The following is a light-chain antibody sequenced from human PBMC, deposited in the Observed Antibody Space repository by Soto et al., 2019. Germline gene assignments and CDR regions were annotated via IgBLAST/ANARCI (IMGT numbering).Light chain of an antibody. V-gene: IGLV2-11*01. CDR3: CSYAGSYTHYV. Sequence: QSALTQPRSVSGSPGQSITISCTGTSSDVGGYNYVSWYRQHPGKAPKLMIYDVSKRPSGVPDRFYGSKSGNTASLTFSGLQAEDEADYFFCSYAGSYTHYVFGTGTKVTVL. CDR1: SSDVGGYNY. J-gene: IGLJ1*01. CDR2: DVS.